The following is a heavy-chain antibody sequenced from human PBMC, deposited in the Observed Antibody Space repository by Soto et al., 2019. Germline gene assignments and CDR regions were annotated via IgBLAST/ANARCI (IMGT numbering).Heavy chain of an antibody. D-gene: IGHD3-10*01. CDR3: ARDQDYYGSGSYGPFEY. Sequence: GGSLRLSCAASGFTFSSYAMHWVRQAPGKGLEWVAVISYDGSNKYYADSVKGRFTISRDNSKNTVYLQLNSLRAEDTAVYYCARDQDYYGSGSYGPFEYWGQGTLVTVSS. CDR2: ISYDGSNK. V-gene: IGHV3-30-3*01. J-gene: IGHJ4*02. CDR1: GFTFSSYA.